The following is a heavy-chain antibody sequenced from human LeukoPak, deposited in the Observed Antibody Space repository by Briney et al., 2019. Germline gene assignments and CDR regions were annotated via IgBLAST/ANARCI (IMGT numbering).Heavy chain of an antibody. V-gene: IGHV3-74*01. CDR1: GFTVSSYW. Sequence: GGSLRLSFFASGFTVSSYWMHWVRQAPGKGLMWVSRINSDGSSTSYADSVKGRFTISRDNAKNTLYLQTNSLRAEDTAVYYCARETLGRNANWGQGTLVTVSS. J-gene: IGHJ4*02. D-gene: IGHD7-27*01. CDR3: ARETLGRNAN. CDR2: INSDGSST.